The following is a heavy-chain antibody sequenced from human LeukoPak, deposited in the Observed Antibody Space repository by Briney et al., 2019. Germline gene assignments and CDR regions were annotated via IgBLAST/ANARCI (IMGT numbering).Heavy chain of an antibody. D-gene: IGHD5-12*01. Sequence: ASVKVSCKASGYTFTSYGISWVRQAPGQGLEWMGWISAYNDNTNYAQKLQGRVTMTTDTSTSTAYMELSSLRSEDTAVYYCARDGLLLPLDYWGQGTLVTVSS. J-gene: IGHJ4*02. CDR1: GYTFTSYG. CDR2: ISAYNDNT. V-gene: IGHV1-18*01. CDR3: ARDGLLLPLDY.